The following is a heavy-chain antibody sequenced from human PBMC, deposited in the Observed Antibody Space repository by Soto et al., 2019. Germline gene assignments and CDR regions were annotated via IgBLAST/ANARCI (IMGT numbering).Heavy chain of an antibody. CDR2: IYYSGTT. CDR1: GYSINSSNW. CDR3: ARREIQGPIDY. V-gene: IGHV4-28*01. Sequence: QVQLQESGTGLEKPSDTVSLTCAVCGYSINSSNWWGWIRQAPGKGLEWIGYIYYSGTTYYNPSLKSRFTMSVDTSKNQFSLKLTPVTAVDTAVYYCARREIQGPIDYWGQGTLVTVSS. J-gene: IGHJ4*02. D-gene: IGHD1-26*01.